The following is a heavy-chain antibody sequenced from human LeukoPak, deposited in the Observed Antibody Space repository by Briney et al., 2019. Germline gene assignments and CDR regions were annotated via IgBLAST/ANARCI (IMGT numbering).Heavy chain of an antibody. D-gene: IGHD2-2*01. J-gene: IGHJ4*02. Sequence: PGESLRLSCTASGFTFGDYAMSWVRQTPGKGLEWVGFIRSKAYGGTTEYAASVKGRFTISRDDSKSIAYLQMNSLKTEDTAVYYCTRGLIVVVPAAMDYWGQGTLVTVSS. V-gene: IGHV3-49*04. CDR1: GFTFGDYA. CDR3: TRGLIVVVPAAMDY. CDR2: IRSKAYGGTT.